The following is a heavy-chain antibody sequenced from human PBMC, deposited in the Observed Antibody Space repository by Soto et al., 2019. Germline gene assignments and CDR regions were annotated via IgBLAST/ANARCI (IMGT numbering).Heavy chain of an antibody. J-gene: IGHJ6*02. Sequence: PGGSLRLSCTASGFTFGDYAMSWFRQAPGKGLEWVGFIRSNVYGGTTEYAASVKGRFTISRDDSKSIAYLQMNSLKAEDTAMYYCTSTIFGVVIPGGYYYGMDVWGQGTTVTVSS. CDR1: GFTFGDYA. CDR2: IRSNVYGGTT. D-gene: IGHD3-3*01. V-gene: IGHV3-49*03. CDR3: TSTIFGVVIPGGYYYGMDV.